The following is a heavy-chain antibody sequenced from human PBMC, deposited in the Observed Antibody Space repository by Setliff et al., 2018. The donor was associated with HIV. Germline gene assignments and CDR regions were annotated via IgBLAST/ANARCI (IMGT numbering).Heavy chain of an antibody. CDR3: ARHPRHYNILTGYRYYYMDV. J-gene: IGHJ6*03. CDR1: GVSISSSSYF. V-gene: IGHV4-39*01. CDR2: IYFSGST. Sequence: ETLSLTCAVSGVSISSSSYFWGWIRRPPGTGLDWIGSIYFSGSTYYNPSLESRVTISMDTSKNQFSLKLTSVTAADTAVYYCARHPRHYNILTGYRYYYMDVRGKGTTVTVSS. D-gene: IGHD3-9*01.